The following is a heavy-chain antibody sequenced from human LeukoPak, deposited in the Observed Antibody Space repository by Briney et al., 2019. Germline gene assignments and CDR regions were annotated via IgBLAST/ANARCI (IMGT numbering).Heavy chain of an antibody. J-gene: IGHJ5*02. CDR2: INHSGST. Sequence: SETLSLTCAVYGGSFSGYYWSWIRQPPGKGLEWIGEINHSGSTNYNPSLKSRVTISVDTSKNQFSLKLSSLTAADTAVYYCARVVAEFLYNWFDPWGQGTLVTVSS. CDR3: ARVVAEFLYNWFDP. D-gene: IGHD6-13*01. CDR1: GGSFSGYY. V-gene: IGHV4-34*01.